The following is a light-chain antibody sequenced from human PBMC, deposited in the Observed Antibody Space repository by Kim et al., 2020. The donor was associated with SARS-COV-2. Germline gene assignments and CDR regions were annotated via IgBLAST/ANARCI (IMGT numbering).Light chain of an antibody. CDR2: DAS. V-gene: IGKV3-11*01. J-gene: IGKJ2*01. CDR1: QRVSSY. Sequence: SPGERATLSCRASQRVSSYLAWYQQKPGQAPRILIYDASNRATGSPARFSGSGSGTDFTLTISSLEPEDFAVYYCQQRSNWPPLYTFGQGTKLEI. CDR3: QQRSNWPPLYT.